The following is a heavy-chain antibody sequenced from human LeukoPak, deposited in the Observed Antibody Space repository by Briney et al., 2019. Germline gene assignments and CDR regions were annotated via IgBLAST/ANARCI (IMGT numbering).Heavy chain of an antibody. CDR1: GFTFSSHW. V-gene: IGHV3-74*01. CDR3: ARISLSGWVNDH. J-gene: IGHJ4*02. Sequence: GGSLRLSCAASGFTFSSHWMHCVRQAPGKGLVWVTRISSDGSSTSYADSVKGRFTISRDNAKNTLFLQMSSLRAEDTAIYYCARISLSGWVNDHWGQGTLVTVSS. CDR2: ISSDGSST. D-gene: IGHD6-19*01.